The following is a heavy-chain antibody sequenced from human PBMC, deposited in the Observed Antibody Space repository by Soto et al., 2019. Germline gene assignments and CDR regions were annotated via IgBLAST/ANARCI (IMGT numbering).Heavy chain of an antibody. CDR3: ARDLGEFYYYYGMDV. Sequence: GASWKVSCKASGYTFTSYYMHWVRQAPGQGLEWMGIINPSGGSTSYAQKFQGRVTMTRDTSTSTVYMELSSLRSEDTAVYYCARDLGEFYYYYGMDVWGQGTTVTVSS. V-gene: IGHV1-46*01. J-gene: IGHJ6*02. CDR1: GYTFTSYY. CDR2: INPSGGST. D-gene: IGHD3-16*01.